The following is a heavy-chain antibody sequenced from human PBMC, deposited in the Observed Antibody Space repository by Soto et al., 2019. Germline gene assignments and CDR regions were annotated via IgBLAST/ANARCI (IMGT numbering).Heavy chain of an antibody. V-gene: IGHV3-23*01. CDR3: AKDFVLRPYYYDSSGYPYYFDY. CDR1: GFTFSNYA. CDR2: ISGSGDSI. J-gene: IGHJ4*02. D-gene: IGHD3-22*01. Sequence: CAASGFTFSNYAMTWVRQAPGKGLEWVSTISGSGDSIYYADPVKGRFTISRDNSKNTLYLQMNSLRAEDTAVYYCAKDFVLRPYYYDSSGYPYYFDYWGQGTLVTVSS.